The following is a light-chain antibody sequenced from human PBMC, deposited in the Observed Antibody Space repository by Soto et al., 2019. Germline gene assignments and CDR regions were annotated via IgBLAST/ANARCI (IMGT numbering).Light chain of an antibody. CDR1: QSISDT. CDR3: QQYNNWPWT. V-gene: IGKV3-15*01. J-gene: IGKJ1*01. Sequence: EIVLTQSPATLSLSPGERATLSCRASQSISDTLAWYQQKPGQAPRLLIYSASRRATGIPARFSGSGSGTEFTLTISSLQSEDFAIYYCQQYNNWPWTFGQGTKVDIK. CDR2: SAS.